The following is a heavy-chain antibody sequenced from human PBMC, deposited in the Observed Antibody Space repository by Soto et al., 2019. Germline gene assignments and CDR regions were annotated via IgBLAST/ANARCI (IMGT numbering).Heavy chain of an antibody. V-gene: IGHV3-7*03. Sequence: LRLSCSASGFTFSSYWMIWVRQAPGKGLELVANIKQDGSEKYYVDSVKGRFTISRDNAKNSLYLQMNSLRAEDTAVYYCASSGIAVAGTMSYYYYGMDVWGQGTTVTVSS. CDR3: ASSGIAVAGTMSYYYYGMDV. CDR1: GFTFSSYW. D-gene: IGHD6-19*01. J-gene: IGHJ6*02. CDR2: IKQDGSEK.